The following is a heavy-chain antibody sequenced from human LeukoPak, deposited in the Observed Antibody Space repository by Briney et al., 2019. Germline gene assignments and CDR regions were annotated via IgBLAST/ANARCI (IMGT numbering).Heavy chain of an antibody. V-gene: IGHV3-7*01. CDR1: GFTFSHYA. Sequence: GGSLRLSCAASGFTFSHYAMTWVRQGPGKGLEWVANIKVDGSEKYYVDAVKGRFTISRDNAKDSLYLQMNGLRAEDTAIYYCARAQWTAFDYYYYMDVWGKGTTVTVSS. D-gene: IGHD3/OR15-3a*01. CDR2: IKVDGSEK. CDR3: ARAQWTAFDYYYYMDV. J-gene: IGHJ6*03.